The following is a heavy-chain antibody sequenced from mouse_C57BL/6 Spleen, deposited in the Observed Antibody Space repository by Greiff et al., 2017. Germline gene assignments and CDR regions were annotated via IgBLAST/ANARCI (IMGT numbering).Heavy chain of an antibody. V-gene: IGHV1-69*01. J-gene: IGHJ3*01. CDR2: IDPSGSYT. CDR3: ARGGGYYAWFAY. D-gene: IGHD2-3*01. Sequence: QVQLQQPGAELVMPGASVKLSCKASGYTFTSYWMHWVKQRPGQGLEWIGEIDPSGSYTNYNQKFKGKSTLTVDKSSSTAYMQLSSLTSEDSAVYDCARGGGYYAWFAYWGQGTLVTVSA. CDR1: GYTFTSYW.